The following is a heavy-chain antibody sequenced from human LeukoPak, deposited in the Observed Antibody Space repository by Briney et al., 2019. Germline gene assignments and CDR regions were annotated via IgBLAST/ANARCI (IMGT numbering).Heavy chain of an antibody. Sequence: PGGSLRLSCVASGFTFSCYEVNWDRQAPGKGLEWVSYISSSGSTKYYADSVKGRFTISRDNAKNSLYLQMNSLGAEDTAIYYCARPLGGTYFSYFDCWGQGTLVTVSS. CDR3: ARPLGGTYFSYFDC. CDR1: GFTFSCYE. V-gene: IGHV3-48*03. J-gene: IGHJ4*02. D-gene: IGHD1-26*01. CDR2: ISSSGSTK.